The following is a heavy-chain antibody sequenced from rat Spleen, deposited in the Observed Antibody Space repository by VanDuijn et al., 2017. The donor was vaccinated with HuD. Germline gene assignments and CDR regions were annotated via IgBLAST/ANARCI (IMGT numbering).Heavy chain of an antibody. D-gene: IGHD1-11*01. J-gene: IGHJ3*01. CDR2: ISYEGSGT. V-gene: IGHV5-22*01. Sequence: EVQLVESGGGLVQPGRSLKLSCVASGFTFNKYWMSWTRQAPKKGLEWVASISYEGSGTYYGDSVKGRFTISRDNAKSTLYLQMNSLRSEDTANYYCASMTEGRIAYWGQGTLVTVSS. CDR3: ASMTEGRIAY. CDR1: GFTFNKYW.